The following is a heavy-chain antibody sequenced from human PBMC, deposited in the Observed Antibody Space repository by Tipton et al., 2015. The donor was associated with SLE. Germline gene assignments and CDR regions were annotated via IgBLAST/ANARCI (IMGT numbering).Heavy chain of an antibody. J-gene: IGHJ4*02. Sequence: TLSLTCTVSGDSINSVGYYWTWIRQHPRRGLEWIGSIYYRGSTSYNPSLESRVTISLDTSKNQFSLKLTSVTAADTAVYFCARDTASGAAFITDWGQGTLVTVSS. D-gene: IGHD3-10*01. CDR2: IYYRGST. CDR3: ARDTASGAAFITD. V-gene: IGHV4-31*03. CDR1: GDSINSVGYY.